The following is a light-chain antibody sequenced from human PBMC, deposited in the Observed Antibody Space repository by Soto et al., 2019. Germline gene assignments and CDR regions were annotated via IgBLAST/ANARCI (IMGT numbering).Light chain of an antibody. J-gene: IGLJ2*01. CDR2: WNS. V-gene: IGLV3-9*01. CDR1: NIGSKN. Sequence: SYELTQPLSLSVALGQTARVTCGGNNIGSKNVHWYQQKPGQAPVVVIYWNSNRPSGIPERFSGSNSGNTATLTISRAQAGDEADYYCQVWDSSTGVLGGGTKLTVL. CDR3: QVWDSSTGV.